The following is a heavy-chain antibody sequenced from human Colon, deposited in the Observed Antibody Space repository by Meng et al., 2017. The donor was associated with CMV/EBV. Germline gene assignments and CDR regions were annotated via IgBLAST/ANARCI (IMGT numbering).Heavy chain of an antibody. V-gene: IGHV3-48*04. CDR2: ISSSGGST. J-gene: IGHJ4*02. D-gene: IGHD3-3*01. Sequence: GGSLRLSCAASGFTFSNYWMHWVRQAPGKGLEWIASISSSGGSTYYADSVKGRFTISRDNAKNSLYLQMNSLRAGDTAVYYCARGDYDFWGGYWGQGTLVTVSS. CDR1: GFTFSNYW. CDR3: ARGDYDFWGGY.